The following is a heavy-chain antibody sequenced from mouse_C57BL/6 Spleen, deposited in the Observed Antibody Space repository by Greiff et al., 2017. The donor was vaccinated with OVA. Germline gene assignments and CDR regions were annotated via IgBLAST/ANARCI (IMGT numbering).Heavy chain of an antibody. D-gene: IGHD2-4*01. CDR3: ARPIYYDYDGFAY. V-gene: IGHV3-6*01. CDR1: GYSITSGYY. CDR2: ISYDGSN. Sequence: EVQLQQSGPGLVKPSQSLSLTCSVTGYSITSGYYWNWIRQFPGNKLEWMGYISYDGSNNYNPYLKNRISITRDTSKNQFFLKLNSVTTEDTATYYCARPIYYDYDGFAYWGQGTLVTVSA. J-gene: IGHJ3*01.